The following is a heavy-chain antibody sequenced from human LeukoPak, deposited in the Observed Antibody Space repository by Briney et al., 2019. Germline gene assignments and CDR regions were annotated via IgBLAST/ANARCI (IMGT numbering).Heavy chain of an antibody. J-gene: IGHJ4*02. CDR3: ARALYSSSWPFDY. CDR1: GGSISSGGHY. Sequence: PSETLSLTCTVSGGSISSGGHYWSWIRQHPGKGLEWIGYIYYSGSTYYNPSLKSRVTISVDTSKNQFSLKLSSVTAADTAVYYCARALYSSSWPFDYWGQGTLVTVSS. CDR2: IYYSGST. D-gene: IGHD6-13*01. V-gene: IGHV4-31*03.